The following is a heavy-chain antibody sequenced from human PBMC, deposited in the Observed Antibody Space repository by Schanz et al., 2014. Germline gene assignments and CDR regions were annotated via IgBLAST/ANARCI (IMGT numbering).Heavy chain of an antibody. CDR1: GYTFSSYG. V-gene: IGHV1-18*04. D-gene: IGHD1-26*01. CDR2: ISGYNGNT. J-gene: IGHJ6*02. CDR3: ARFNSGSHSPPYYYYGMDV. Sequence: QVRLVQSGAEVKKPGASVKVSCKGSGYTFSSYGISWVRQAPGEGLEWMGWISGYNGNTNYAQKVQGRVTMTIDISTTTVYMELRSLRSDDTAVYYCARFNSGSHSPPYYYYGMDVWGQGTTVTVSS.